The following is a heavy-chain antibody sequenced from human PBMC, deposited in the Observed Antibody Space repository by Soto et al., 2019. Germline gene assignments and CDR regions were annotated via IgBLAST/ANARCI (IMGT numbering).Heavy chain of an antibody. CDR3: ARLRGYGGLGY. CDR1: GGSISSYY. Sequence: QVQLQESGPGLVKPSETLSLTCTVSGGSISSYYWSWIRQPPGKGLEWIGYIYYSGSTNYNPSLKGRVTTSVDTSKNQFSLKLSSVPAADTAVYYCARLRGYGGLGYWGQGTLVTVSS. V-gene: IGHV4-59*08. J-gene: IGHJ4*02. CDR2: IYYSGST. D-gene: IGHD4-17*01.